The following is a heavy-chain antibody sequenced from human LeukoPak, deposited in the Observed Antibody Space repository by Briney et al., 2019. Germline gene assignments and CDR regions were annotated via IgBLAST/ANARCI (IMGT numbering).Heavy chain of an antibody. CDR3: ARDLKRYCSSSASCPGGFDP. J-gene: IGHJ5*02. D-gene: IGHD2-2*01. V-gene: IGHV1-18*01. Sequence: GASVKVSCKASGYTFTSYGISWVRQAPGQGLEWMGWISAYNGNTNYAQKLQGRVTMTTDTSTSTAYMELRSLRSDDTAVYYCARDLKRYCSSSASCPGGFDPWGQGTLVTVSS. CDR2: ISAYNGNT. CDR1: GYTFTSYG.